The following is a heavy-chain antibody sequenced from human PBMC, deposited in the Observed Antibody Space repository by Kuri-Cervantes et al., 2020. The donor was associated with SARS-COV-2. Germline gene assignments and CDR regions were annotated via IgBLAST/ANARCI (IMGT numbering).Heavy chain of an antibody. V-gene: IGHV3-11*04. J-gene: IGHJ4*02. Sequence: GESLKISCAASGFTFSDYYMSWIRQAPGKGLEWVSYISSSGSTIYYADSVKGRFTISRDNSKNTLYLQMNSLRAEDTAVYYCAEDKSVNFAKNYFDYWGQGTLVTVSS. CDR3: AEDKSVNFAKNYFDY. D-gene: IGHD3-9*01. CDR1: GFTFSDYY. CDR2: ISSSGSTI.